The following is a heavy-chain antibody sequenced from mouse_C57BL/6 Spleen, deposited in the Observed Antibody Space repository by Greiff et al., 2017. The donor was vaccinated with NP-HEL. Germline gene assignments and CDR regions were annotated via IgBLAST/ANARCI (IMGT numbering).Heavy chain of an antibody. CDR3: ARHTDYEDY. V-gene: IGHV5-6*01. Sequence: EVHLVESGGDLVKPGGSLKLSCAASGFTFSSYGMSWVRQTPDKRLEWVATISSGGSYTYYPDSVKGRFTISRDNAKNTLYLQMSSLKSEDTAMYYCARHTDYEDYWGQGTTLTVSS. J-gene: IGHJ2*01. D-gene: IGHD2-4*01. CDR2: ISSGGSYT. CDR1: GFTFSSYG.